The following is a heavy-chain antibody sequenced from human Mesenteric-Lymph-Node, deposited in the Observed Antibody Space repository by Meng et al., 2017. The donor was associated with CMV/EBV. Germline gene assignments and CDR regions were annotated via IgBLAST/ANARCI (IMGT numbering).Heavy chain of an antibody. CDR1: GFTFNIYA. CDR2: ISGSGGST. CDR3: AKDQGTGAFDF. J-gene: IGHJ3*01. V-gene: IGHV3-23*01. Sequence: GGSLRLSCAASGFTFNIYALSWVRQAPGKGLEWVSAISGSGGSTYYADSVKGRFTISRDNSKNTLYLQMNRLRVEDTAIYYCAKDQGTGAFDFWGQGTMVTVSS.